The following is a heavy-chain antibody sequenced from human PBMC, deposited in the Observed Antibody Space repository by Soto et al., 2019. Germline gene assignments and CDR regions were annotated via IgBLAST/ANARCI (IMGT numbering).Heavy chain of an antibody. Sequence: QVQLVESGGGVVQPGRSLRLSCAASGFTFSSYGMHWVRQAPGKGLEWVAVISYDGSNKYYADSVKGRFTISRDNSKNTLYLQMNSLRAEDTAVYYCAKDLAARRHYYYYYGMDVWGQGTTVTVSS. J-gene: IGHJ6*02. CDR3: AKDLAARRHYYYYYGMDV. CDR1: GFTFSSYG. V-gene: IGHV3-30*18. CDR2: ISYDGSNK. D-gene: IGHD6-6*01.